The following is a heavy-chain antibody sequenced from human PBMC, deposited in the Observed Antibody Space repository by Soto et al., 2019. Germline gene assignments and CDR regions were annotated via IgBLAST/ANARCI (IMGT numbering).Heavy chain of an antibody. CDR2: IKQDGSEK. CDR1: GFTFSSYW. D-gene: IGHD6-6*01. Sequence: SGGSLRLSCAASGFTFSSYWMSWVRQAPGKGLEWVANIKQDGSEKYYVDSVKGRFTISRDNAKNSLYLQMNSLRAEDTAVYYCARIDGGYSSSYYYYYGMDVWGQGTTVTVSS. V-gene: IGHV3-7*01. CDR3: ARIDGGYSSSYYYYYGMDV. J-gene: IGHJ6*02.